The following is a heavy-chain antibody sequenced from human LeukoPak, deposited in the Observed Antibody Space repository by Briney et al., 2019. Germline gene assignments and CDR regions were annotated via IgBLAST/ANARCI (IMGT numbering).Heavy chain of an antibody. CDR3: ATWRTAKTGFDY. CDR2: IYYSGSP. D-gene: IGHD1-1*01. Sequence: PSETLSLTCTVSGGSISSSSYYWGWIRQPPGKGLEWIGSIYYSGSPYYNPSLKSRVTISVDTSKNQFSLRLRSVTAADTAVYYCATWRTAKTGFDYWGQGTLVTVSS. J-gene: IGHJ4*02. V-gene: IGHV4-39*01. CDR1: GGSISSSSYY.